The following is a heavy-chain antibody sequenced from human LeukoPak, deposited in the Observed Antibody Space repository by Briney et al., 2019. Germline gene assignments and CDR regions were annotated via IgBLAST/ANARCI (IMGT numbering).Heavy chain of an antibody. CDR2: IKQDGSEK. J-gene: IGHJ1*01. V-gene: IGHV3-7*01. Sequence: QPGGSLRLSCAASGFTFSSYWMSWVRQAPGKGLEWVANIKQDGSEKYYVDSVKGRFTISRDNAKNSLYLQMNSLRPEDTAMYYXXXXXXXXXXXXXXXXXXXXXXXXXXXXXXXXXXXXXXXXXLEY. CDR1: GFTFSSYW. CDR3: XXXXXXXXXXXXXXXXXXXXXXXXXXXXXXXXXXXXXXXXLEY.